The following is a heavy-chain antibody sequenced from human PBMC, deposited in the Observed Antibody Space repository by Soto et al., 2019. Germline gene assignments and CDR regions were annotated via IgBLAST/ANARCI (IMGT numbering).Heavy chain of an antibody. J-gene: IGHJ4*02. D-gene: IGHD3-22*01. CDR2: IYYSGST. CDR3: ASHYDTSGYYLPY. V-gene: IGHV4-59*12. Sequence: SETRSLTWTVSGASISSYYWSWIRQPPGKGLEWIAYIYYSGSTNYNPSLKSRLTMSIDASKKQVSLKLSSVTAADTAVYYCASHYDTSGYYLPYWGQGTLVTVSS. CDR1: GASISSYY.